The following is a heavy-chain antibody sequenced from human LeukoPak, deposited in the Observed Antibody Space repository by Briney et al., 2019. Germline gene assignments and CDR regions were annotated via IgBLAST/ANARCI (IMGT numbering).Heavy chain of an antibody. CDR2: IIPIFGTA. J-gene: IGHJ1*01. CDR3: ARDKAPDYYDSSGYYSPGYFQH. D-gene: IGHD3-22*01. V-gene: IGHV1-69*06. CDR1: GGTFSSYA. Sequence: SVKVSCKASGGTFSSYAISWVRQAPGQGLEWMGGIIPIFGTANYAQKFQGRVTITADKSTSTAYMELSSLRSEDTAVYYCARDKAPDYYDSSGYYSPGYFQHWGQGTLVTVSS.